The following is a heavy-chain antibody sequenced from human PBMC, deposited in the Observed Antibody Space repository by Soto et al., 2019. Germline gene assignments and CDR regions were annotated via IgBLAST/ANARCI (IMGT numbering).Heavy chain of an antibody. J-gene: IGHJ4*02. Sequence: SKTLSLTCTVSGGSISSGGYYWSWIRQHPGKGLEWIGYIYYSGSTYYNPSLKSRVTISVDTSKNQFSLKLSSVTAADTAVYYCAREVCSGGSCYWGVDYWGQGTLVTVSS. D-gene: IGHD2-15*01. CDR2: IYYSGST. CDR1: GGSISSGGYY. CDR3: AREVCSGGSCYWGVDY. V-gene: IGHV4-31*03.